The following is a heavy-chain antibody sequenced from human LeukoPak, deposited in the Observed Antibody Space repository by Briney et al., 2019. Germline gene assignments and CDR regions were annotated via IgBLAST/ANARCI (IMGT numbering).Heavy chain of an antibody. D-gene: IGHD2-2*01. J-gene: IGHJ4*02. Sequence: GESLKISCKGSGYSFTSYWIGWVRQMPGKCLEWMGIIYPGDSDTRYSPSFQGQVTISADKSISTAYLQWSSLKASDTAMYYCARQREVVPAASDYWGQGTLVTVSS. V-gene: IGHV5-51*01. CDR3: ARQREVVPAASDY. CDR2: IYPGDSDT. CDR1: GYSFTSYW.